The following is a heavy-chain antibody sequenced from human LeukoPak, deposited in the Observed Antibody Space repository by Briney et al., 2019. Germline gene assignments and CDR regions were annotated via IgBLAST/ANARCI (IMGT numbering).Heavy chain of an antibody. CDR2: IASDGTST. V-gene: IGHV3-64*01. J-gene: IGHJ4*02. Sequence: PGGSLRLSCAASGFTFSSCYMHWVRQAPGRGLEYVSTIASDGTSTYYSTSVKGRVTTSRDNSQNTLYLQMGSLRPEDTAIYYFARSTRYFGSAMYYFDNWGQGTLVTVSS. D-gene: IGHD3-10*01. CDR1: GFTFSSCY. CDR3: ARSTRYFGSAMYYFDN.